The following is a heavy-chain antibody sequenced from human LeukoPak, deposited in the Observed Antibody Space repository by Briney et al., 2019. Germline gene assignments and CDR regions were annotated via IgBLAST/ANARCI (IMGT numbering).Heavy chain of an antibody. V-gene: IGHV3-53*01. J-gene: IGHJ4*02. D-gene: IGHD4/OR15-4a*01. CDR2: IYSDNT. CDR1: GFTVSSNS. CDR3: AGRAGAYSHPYDY. Sequence: GGSLRLSCTVSGFTVSSNSMSWVRQAPGKGLEWVSFIYSDNTHYSDSVKGRFTISRDNSKNTLYLQMNSLRAEDTAVYYCAGRAGAYSHPYDYWGRGTLVTVSS.